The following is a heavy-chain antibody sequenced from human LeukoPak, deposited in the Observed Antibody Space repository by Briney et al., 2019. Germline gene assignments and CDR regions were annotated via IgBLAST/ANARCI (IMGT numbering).Heavy chain of an antibody. Sequence: GGSLRLSCAASGFTFSSYGMHWVRQAPGKGLEWVAAISYDGSNKYYADSVKGRFTISRDNSKNTLYLQMNSLRAEDTAVYYCAKDTDSSGWYSFFDYWGQGTLVTVSS. CDR1: GFTFSSYG. CDR2: ISYDGSNK. V-gene: IGHV3-30*18. J-gene: IGHJ4*02. CDR3: AKDTDSSGWYSFFDY. D-gene: IGHD6-19*01.